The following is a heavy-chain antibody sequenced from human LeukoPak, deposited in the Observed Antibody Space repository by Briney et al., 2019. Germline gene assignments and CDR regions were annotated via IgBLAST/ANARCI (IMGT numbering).Heavy chain of an antibody. CDR3: ARDTRDYYYMDV. CDR1: GFTFGSYG. V-gene: IGHV3-33*01. J-gene: IGHJ6*03. Sequence: PGGSLRLSCAASGFTFGSYGMHWVRQAPGKGLEWVAVIWYDGSNKYYADSVKGRFTISRDNSKNTLYLQMNSLRAEDTAVYYCARDTRDYYYMDVWGKGTTVTVSS. CDR2: IWYDGSNK.